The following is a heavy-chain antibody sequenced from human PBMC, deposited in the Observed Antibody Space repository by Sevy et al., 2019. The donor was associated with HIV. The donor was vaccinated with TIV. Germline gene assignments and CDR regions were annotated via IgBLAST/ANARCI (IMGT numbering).Heavy chain of an antibody. CDR1: GGTFSTYA. J-gene: IGHJ4*02. V-gene: IGHV1-69*13. D-gene: IGHD1-26*01. CDR2: IIPVFNTP. Sequence: ASVKVSCKASGGTFSTYAINWVRQAPGQGLEWMGGIIPVFNTPNYAQKFRGRVTITADESTITMYMELKSLRSEDTAMYYCASSDPTTTGYFDYWGQGTLVTVSS. CDR3: ASSDPTTTGYFDY.